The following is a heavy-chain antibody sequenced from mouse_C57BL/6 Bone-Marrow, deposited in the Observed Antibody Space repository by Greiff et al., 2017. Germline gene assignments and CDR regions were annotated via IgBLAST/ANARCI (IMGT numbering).Heavy chain of an antibody. Sequence: VQLQQSGPELVKPGASVKLSCKASGYTFTSYDINWVKQRPGQGLEWIGWIYPRGGSTKYNEKFKGKATLTVDTSSSTAYMELRSLTSEDSAVYFCARLEFDGSSGDWYFDVGVTGTTVTVSS. V-gene: IGHV1-85*01. CDR2: IYPRGGST. CDR3: ARLEFDGSSGDWYFDV. CDR1: GYTFTSYD. D-gene: IGHD1-1*01. J-gene: IGHJ1*03.